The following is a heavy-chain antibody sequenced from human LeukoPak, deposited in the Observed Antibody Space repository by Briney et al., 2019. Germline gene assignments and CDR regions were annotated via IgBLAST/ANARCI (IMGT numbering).Heavy chain of an antibody. J-gene: IGHJ5*01. CDR1: GFTFSNYS. D-gene: IGHD2-21*01. Sequence: GGPLRLSCAASGFTFSNYSMSWVRQAPGKELEWFSTLIDNGGSPYYADSVKGRFTISRDNSKNTLHLHMNSLRVEDTAVYYCAKDPETYSSRWFDSWGQGTLVTVSS. CDR3: AKDPETYSSRWFDS. V-gene: IGHV3-23*01. CDR2: LIDNGGSP.